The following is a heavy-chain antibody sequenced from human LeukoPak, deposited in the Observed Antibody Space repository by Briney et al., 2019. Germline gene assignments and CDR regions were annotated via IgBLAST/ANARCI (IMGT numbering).Heavy chain of an antibody. CDR3: ARVESGSYQTC. V-gene: IGHV3-23*01. CDR2: ISGSGGST. J-gene: IGHJ4*02. Sequence: GSLRLSCAASGFTFSSYAISWVRQAPGKGLEWVSVISGSGGSTYYADSVKGRFTISRDNAKNSLYLQMNSLRAEDTAVYYCARVESGSYQTCWGQGTLVTVSS. D-gene: IGHD1-26*01. CDR1: GFTFSSYA.